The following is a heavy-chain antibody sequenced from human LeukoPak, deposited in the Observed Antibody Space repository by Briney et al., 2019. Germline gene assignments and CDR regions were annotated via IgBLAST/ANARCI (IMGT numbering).Heavy chain of an antibody. Sequence: GASVTVSCKVSGYTLTELSMHWVRQAPGKGLEWMGGFDPEDGETIYAQKFQGRVTMTEDTSTDTAYMELSSLRSEDTAVYYCATLGRFGDWLVDVWGQGTTVTVSS. D-gene: IGHD3-10*01. CDR1: GYTLTELS. CDR3: ATLGRFGDWLVDV. J-gene: IGHJ6*02. CDR2: FDPEDGET. V-gene: IGHV1-24*01.